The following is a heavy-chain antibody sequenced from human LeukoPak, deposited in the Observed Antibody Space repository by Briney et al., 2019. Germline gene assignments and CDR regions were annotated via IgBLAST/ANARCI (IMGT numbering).Heavy chain of an antibody. CDR3: ARGGSENY. J-gene: IGHJ4*02. V-gene: IGHV1-2*02. CDR2: INPNSGGT. Sequence: QAPGXGLEWMGWINPNSGGTNYAQKFQGRVTMTRDTSISTAYMELSRLRSDDTAVYYCARGGSENYWGQGTLVTVSS.